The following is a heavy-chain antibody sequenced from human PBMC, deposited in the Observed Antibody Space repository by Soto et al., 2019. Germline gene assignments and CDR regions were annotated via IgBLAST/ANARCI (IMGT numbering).Heavy chain of an antibody. CDR1: GFSLSTSGVG. V-gene: IGHV2-5*01. D-gene: IGHD2-15*01. CDR2: IYWNDDK. Sequence: SGPTLVNPTQTLTLTCTFSGFSLSTSGVGVGWVRQPPGKALEWLALIYWNDDKRYNPSLKSRLTITKDTSKNQVVLTMTNMDPVDAGTYYCAHRGYFIGCSCYHPGLLAICGQGSLVP. J-gene: IGHJ3*02. CDR3: AHRGYFIGCSCYHPGLLAI.